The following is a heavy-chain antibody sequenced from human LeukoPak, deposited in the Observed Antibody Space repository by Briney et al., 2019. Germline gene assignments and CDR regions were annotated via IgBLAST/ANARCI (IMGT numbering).Heavy chain of an antibody. CDR3: ARGREGVAARWWVEEPRWYFFDP. J-gene: IGHJ5*02. Sequence: GGSLRLSCAASGFTFNTYTMNWVRQAPGKGLEWVSSISRSSISIYYADSVKGRFTISRDNAMTSLYLQMNSLRVEDTAVYYWARGREGVAARWWVEEPRWYFFDPWGQGTLVTVSS. CDR1: GFTFNTYT. V-gene: IGHV3-21*01. CDR2: ISRSSISI. D-gene: IGHD6-6*01.